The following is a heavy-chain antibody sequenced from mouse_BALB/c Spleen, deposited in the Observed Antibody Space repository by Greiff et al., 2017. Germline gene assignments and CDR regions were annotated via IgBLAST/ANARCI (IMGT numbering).Heavy chain of an antibody. CDR2: IWAGGST. CDR1: GFSLTSYG. J-gene: IGHJ3*01. CDR3: ARAGNYAWFAY. Sequence: VMLVESGPGLVAPSQSLSITCTVSGFSLTSYGVHWVRQPPGKGLEWLGVIWAGGSTNYNSALMSRLSISKDNSKSQVFLKMNSLQTDDTAMYYCARAGNYAWFAYWGQGTLVTVSA. D-gene: IGHD2-1*01. V-gene: IGHV2-9*02.